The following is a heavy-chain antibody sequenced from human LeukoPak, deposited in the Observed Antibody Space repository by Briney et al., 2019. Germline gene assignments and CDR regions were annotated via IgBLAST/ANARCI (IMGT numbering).Heavy chain of an antibody. CDR2: IYRSGST. V-gene: IGHV4-30-2*01. CDR3: ARGVDIVATILPYFDY. D-gene: IGHD5-12*01. CDR1: GGSISSGGYS. Sequence: SQTLSLTCAVSGGSISSGGYSWSWIRQPPGKGLEWIGYIYRSGSTYYNPSLKSRVTISVDRSKNQFSLKLSSVTAADTAVYYCARGVDIVATILPYFDYWGQGTLVTVSS. J-gene: IGHJ4*02.